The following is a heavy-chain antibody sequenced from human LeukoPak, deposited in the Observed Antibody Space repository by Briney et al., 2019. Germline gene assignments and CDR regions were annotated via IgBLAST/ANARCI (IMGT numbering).Heavy chain of an antibody. Sequence: ASVKVSCKASGYTFTGYYMHWVRQAPGQALEWMGWINPNSGGTNYAQKFQGRVTMTRDTSISTAYMELSRLRSDDTAVYYCAREQSSRYYDSSGPDAFDIWGQGTMVTVSS. CDR1: GYTFTGYY. V-gene: IGHV1-2*02. D-gene: IGHD3-22*01. CDR3: AREQSSRYYDSSGPDAFDI. J-gene: IGHJ3*02. CDR2: INPNSGGT.